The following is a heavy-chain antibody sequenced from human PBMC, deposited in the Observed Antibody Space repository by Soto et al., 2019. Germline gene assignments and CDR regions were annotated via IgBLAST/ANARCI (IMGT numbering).Heavy chain of an antibody. Sequence: GSLRLSCAASGFTFSSHWMHWVRQAPGKGLVWVSRINGDGSSTSYADSVKGRFAISRDNAKNMLYLQVNSLRADDTAVYYCAGSPGLSRISGTTLGAWGQGTTVTVSS. CDR1: GFTFSSHW. V-gene: IGHV3-74*01. J-gene: IGHJ6*02. CDR3: AGSPGLSRISGTTLGA. CDR2: INGDGSST. D-gene: IGHD1-7*01.